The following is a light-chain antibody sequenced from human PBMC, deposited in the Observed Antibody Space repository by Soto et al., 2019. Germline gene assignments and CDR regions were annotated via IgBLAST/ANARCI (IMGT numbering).Light chain of an antibody. J-gene: IGLJ2*01. CDR1: SSDVGAYNY. V-gene: IGLV2-14*03. CDR3: SSYTTSNTVV. Sequence: QSVLTQPASVSGSPGQSITISCTGSSSDVGAYNYVSWYQQHPGKAPKLMIYDVSNRPSGVSNRFSGSKSGNTASLTISGLQDEDEADYYCSSYTTSNTVVFGGGTKLTVL. CDR2: DVS.